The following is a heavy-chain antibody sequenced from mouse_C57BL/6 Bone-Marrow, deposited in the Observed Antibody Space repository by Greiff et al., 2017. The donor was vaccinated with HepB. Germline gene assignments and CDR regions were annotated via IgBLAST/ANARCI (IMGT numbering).Heavy chain of an antibody. CDR1: GYTFTDYY. D-gene: IGHD2-4*01. CDR3: ARSPTMITTCGDY. V-gene: IGHV1-19*01. Sequence: EVQLQQSGPVLVKPGASVKMSCKASGYTFTDYYMNWVKQSHGKSLEWIGVINPYNGGTSYNQKFKGKATLTVDKSSSTAYMELNSLTSEDSAVYYCARSPTMITTCGDYWGQGTTLTVSS. J-gene: IGHJ2*01. CDR2: INPYNGGT.